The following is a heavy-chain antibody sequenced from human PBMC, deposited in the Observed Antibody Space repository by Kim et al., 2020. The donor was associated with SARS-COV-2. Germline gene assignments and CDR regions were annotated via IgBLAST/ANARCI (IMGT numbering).Heavy chain of an antibody. V-gene: IGHV4-4*07. J-gene: IGHJ4*02. D-gene: IGHD3-16*02. CDR3: ASALGH. CDR2: YPRAHT. Sequence: YPRAHTNYNPALQSRVTMSVDMSKNLFPLKLSSVTAADTAVYYCASALGHWGQGTLVTVSS.